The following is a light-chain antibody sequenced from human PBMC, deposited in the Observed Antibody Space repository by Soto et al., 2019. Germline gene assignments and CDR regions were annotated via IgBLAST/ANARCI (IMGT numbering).Light chain of an antibody. CDR3: QQYISYSYT. CDR1: QTISNW. Sequence: DIQMTQSPSTLSASVGDRVTITCRASQTISNWLAWYQQKPGKAPKLLIYDASSLHSGVPSRFSGSGSGTVFTLTISSLQPDDFATYYCQQYISYSYTFGQGTKLEI. V-gene: IGKV1-5*01. CDR2: DAS. J-gene: IGKJ2*01.